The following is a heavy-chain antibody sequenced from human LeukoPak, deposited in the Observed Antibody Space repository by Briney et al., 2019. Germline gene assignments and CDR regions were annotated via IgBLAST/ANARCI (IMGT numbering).Heavy chain of an antibody. CDR2: FSGSGGNT. D-gene: IGHD2-15*01. J-gene: IGHJ4*02. CDR1: GFTFSSYA. V-gene: IGHV3-23*01. CDR3: AKSGLNRFDY. Sequence: GGSLRLSCAASGFTFSSYAMSWFPKPPGRGLEWVSTFSGSGGNTYYADSVKGRFTISRDNSKNTLYLQMNSLRAEDTAVYYCAKSGLNRFDYWGQGTLVTVSS.